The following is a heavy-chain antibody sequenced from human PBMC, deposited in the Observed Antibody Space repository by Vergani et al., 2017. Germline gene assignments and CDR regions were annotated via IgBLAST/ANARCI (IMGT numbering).Heavy chain of an antibody. CDR1: GFTFSDYY. V-gene: IGHV3-11*01. CDR3: ARGYHYDSSGFEGPIDY. CDR2: ISRSGSTI. J-gene: IGHJ4*02. D-gene: IGHD3-22*01. Sequence: QVQLVESGGGLVKPGGSLGLSCAGSGFTFSDYYMTWIRQAPGKGLEWVSYISRSGSTIYYADSVKGRFTLSRDNAKNSLYLQMNSLRAEDPAVYYCARGYHYDSSGFEGPIDYWGQGTLVTVSS.